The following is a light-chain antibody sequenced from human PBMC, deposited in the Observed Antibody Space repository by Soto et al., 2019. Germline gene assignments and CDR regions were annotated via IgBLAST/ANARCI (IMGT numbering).Light chain of an antibody. V-gene: IGKV1-17*03. CDR2: AAS. Sequence: DIQMTQSPPVVSASVGDRVTITCRASQGISSYVAWFQQKPGKVPKSLIYAASKLQSGVPSRFSGSGSGTEFTLTISSLQTEDFATYYCLQHNSYPVSFGGGTKVEIK. CDR3: LQHNSYPVS. J-gene: IGKJ4*01. CDR1: QGISSY.